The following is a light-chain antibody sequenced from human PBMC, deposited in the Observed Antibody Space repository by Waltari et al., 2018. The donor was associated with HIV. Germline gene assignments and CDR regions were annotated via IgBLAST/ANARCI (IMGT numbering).Light chain of an antibody. V-gene: IGLV2-8*01. Sequence: QSALTQPPPASGSPGPSVTISCTRTSRDDGRSTYVSWYQQHPGKAPKLMIYEVNKRPSGVPDRFSGSKSANTASLTVSGLQADDEADYYCNSYAGSNNWVFGGGTKLTVL. CDR2: EVN. J-gene: IGLJ3*02. CDR1: SRDDGRSTY. CDR3: NSYAGSNNWV.